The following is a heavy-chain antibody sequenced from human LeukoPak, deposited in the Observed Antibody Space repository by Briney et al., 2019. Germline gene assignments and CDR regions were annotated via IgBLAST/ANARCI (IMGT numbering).Heavy chain of an antibody. D-gene: IGHD6-13*01. Sequence: GGSLRLSCAASGFTFSSYSMNWVRQAPGKGREWVSYNSSSSSTIYYADSVKGRFTISRDNAKNSLYLQMNSLRAEDTAVYYCASHDSSSWYIPNFDYWGQGTLVTVSS. CDR1: GFTFSSYS. J-gene: IGHJ4*02. V-gene: IGHV3-48*04. CDR3: ASHDSSSWYIPNFDY. CDR2: NSSSSSTI.